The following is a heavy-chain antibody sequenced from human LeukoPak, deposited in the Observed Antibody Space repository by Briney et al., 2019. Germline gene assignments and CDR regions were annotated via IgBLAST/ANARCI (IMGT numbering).Heavy chain of an antibody. CDR1: GFTFSIYA. D-gene: IGHD3-22*01. J-gene: IGHJ4*02. CDR3: AKKGYYDGSGYYMYYFDH. V-gene: IGHV3-23*01. CDR2: ISGSGGTA. Sequence: GGSLRLSCAASGFTFSIYAMSWVRQAPGKGLEWVSAISGSGGTAYYADSVKGRFTISRDNSKNTPYLQMNSLRAEDTAVYYCAKKGYYDGSGYYMYYFDHWGQGTLVTVSS.